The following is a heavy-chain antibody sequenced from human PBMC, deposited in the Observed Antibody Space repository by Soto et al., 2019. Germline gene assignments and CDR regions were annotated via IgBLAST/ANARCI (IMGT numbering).Heavy chain of an antibody. CDR1: GGTFSSYT. Sequence: SVKVSCKASGGTFSSYTISWLRQAPGQGLEWMGRIIPILGIANYAQKFQGRVTITADKSTSTAYMELSGLRSEDTAVYYCARGLRYYYDSSGYRAGYFQHWG. J-gene: IGHJ1*01. V-gene: IGHV1-69*02. CDR3: ARGLRYYYDSSGYRAGYFQH. D-gene: IGHD3-22*01. CDR2: IIPILGIA.